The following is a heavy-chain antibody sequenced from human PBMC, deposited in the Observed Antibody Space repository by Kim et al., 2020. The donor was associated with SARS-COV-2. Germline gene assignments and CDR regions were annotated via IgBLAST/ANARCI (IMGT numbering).Heavy chain of an antibody. CDR2: IYTDGSIT. Sequence: GGSLRLSCAVSGFTFSSYWMHWVRQAPGKGLVWVSRIYTDGSITSYADSAKGRFTISRDNAKSTLYLQMNSLTAEDTAVYYCARNLAAANWGQGTLVTVSS. D-gene: IGHD6-13*01. CDR1: GFTFSSYW. J-gene: IGHJ4*02. V-gene: IGHV3-74*01. CDR3: ARNLAAAN.